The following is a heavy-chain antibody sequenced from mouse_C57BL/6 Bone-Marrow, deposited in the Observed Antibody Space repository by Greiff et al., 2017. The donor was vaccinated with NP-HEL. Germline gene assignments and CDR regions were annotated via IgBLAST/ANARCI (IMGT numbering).Heavy chain of an antibody. CDR2: IYWGDAK. D-gene: IGHD2-5*01. CDR3: ARSYYSNDY. V-gene: IGHV8-12*01. Sequence: QVTLKVSGPGILQSSQTLSLSCSFSGFSLSTSGMGVSWLRPPSGMGLEWLAHIYWGDAKCYNPSLKSRLTISKDTSSNQVFLKITSVDTADTATDYCARSYYSNDYWGQGTTLTVSS. CDR1: GFSLSTSGMG. J-gene: IGHJ2*01.